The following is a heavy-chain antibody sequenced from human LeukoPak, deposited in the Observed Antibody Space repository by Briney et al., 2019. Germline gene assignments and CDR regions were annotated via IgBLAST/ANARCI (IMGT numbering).Heavy chain of an antibody. CDR2: ITGGGGKT. CDR1: GFTFSSYG. V-gene: IGHV3-23*01. J-gene: IGHJ4*02. D-gene: IGHD2/OR15-2a*01. CDR3: AKTFGWPFYFDH. Sequence: GGSLRLSCAPSGFTFSSYGMSWVRQAPGKGLEWVSGITGGGGKTYYADSVRGRFTISRDNSKNTLYLQVNSLRAEDTAVYYCAKTFGWPFYFDHWGQGTLVTVSS.